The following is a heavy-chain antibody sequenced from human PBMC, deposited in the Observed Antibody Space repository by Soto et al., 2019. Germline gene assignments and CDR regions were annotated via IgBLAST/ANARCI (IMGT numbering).Heavy chain of an antibody. V-gene: IGHV3-33*01. CDR2: IWYAGSNK. Sequence: QVQLVESGGGVVQPGRSLRLSCAASGFTFSSYGMHWVRQAPGKGLEWVAVIWYAGSNKYYADSVKGRFTISRDNSKNTLYLQMNSLRAEDTAVYYCARDLWGVLLWFGEARLGGMDVWGQGTTVTVSS. J-gene: IGHJ6*02. CDR3: ARDLWGVLLWFGEARLGGMDV. D-gene: IGHD3-10*01. CDR1: GFTFSSYG.